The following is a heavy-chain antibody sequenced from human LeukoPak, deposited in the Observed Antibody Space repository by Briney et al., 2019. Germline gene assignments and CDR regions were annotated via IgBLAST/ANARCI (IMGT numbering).Heavy chain of an antibody. V-gene: IGHV3-30*03. J-gene: IGHJ4*02. CDR3: TRSDDYGASGDY. Sequence: QAGGSLRLSCAASGFTFSNYGIHWVRQAPGKGLEWVAVISYDGNKYYADSVKGRFTISRDNSKNTLYLQMNSLRAEDTAVYYCTRSDDYGASGDYWGQGTLVTVSS. CDR2: ISYDGNK. D-gene: IGHD4-17*01. CDR1: GFTFSNYG.